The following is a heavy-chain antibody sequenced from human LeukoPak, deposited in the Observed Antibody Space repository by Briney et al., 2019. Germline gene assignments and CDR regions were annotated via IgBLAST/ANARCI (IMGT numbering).Heavy chain of an antibody. CDR1: GGTFSSYA. D-gene: IGHD6-13*01. CDR3: ARDQSGYSRGLFDY. J-gene: IGHJ4*02. CDR2: IIPIFGTA. V-gene: IGHV1-69*13. Sequence: GASVKVSCKASGGTFSSYAISWVRQAPGQGLEWMGGIIPIFGTANYAQKFQGRVTTTADESTSTAYMELSSLRSEDTAVYYCARDQSGYSRGLFDYWGQGTLVTVSS.